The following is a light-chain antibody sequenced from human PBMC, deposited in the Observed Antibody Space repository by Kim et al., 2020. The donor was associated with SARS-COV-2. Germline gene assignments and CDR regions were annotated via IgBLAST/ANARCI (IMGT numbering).Light chain of an antibody. J-gene: IGKJ3*01. CDR2: GAS. Sequence: SAGERATLSCRASQSVSSSYLAWYQQKPGQAPRLLIYGASSRATGIPDRFSGSGSETDFTLTISRLEPEDFAVYYWQQYGSSPGTFGPGTKVDIK. CDR3: QQYGSSPGT. CDR1: QSVSSSY. V-gene: IGKV3-20*01.